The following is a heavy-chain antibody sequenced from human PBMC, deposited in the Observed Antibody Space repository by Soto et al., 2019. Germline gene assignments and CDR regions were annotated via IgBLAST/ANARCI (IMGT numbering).Heavy chain of an antibody. J-gene: IGHJ1*01. CDR1: GFSLSNARMG. CDR3: ERIPQYSGYEH. V-gene: IGHV2-26*01. Sequence: QVTLKESGPVLVKPTETLTLTCTVSGFSLSNARMGVSWIRQPPVKALEWLAHIFSNDEKSYSTSLKSRLTISKDTSKSQVVLTMTNMDPVDTATYYCERIPQYSGYEHWGQGTLVTVSS. D-gene: IGHD5-12*01. CDR2: IFSNDEK.